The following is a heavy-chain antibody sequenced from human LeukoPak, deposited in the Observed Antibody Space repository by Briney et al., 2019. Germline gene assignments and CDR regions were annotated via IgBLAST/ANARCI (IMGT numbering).Heavy chain of an antibody. CDR1: GFTVSSNY. V-gene: IGHV3-53*01. Sequence: GGSLRLSCAASGFTVSSNYMSWVRQAPGKGLEWVSVIYSGGSTSYADSVKGRFTISRDNSKNTLYLQVNSLRAEDTAMYYCARNILFAFDIWGQGTMVTVSS. CDR2: IYSGGST. CDR3: ARNILFAFDI. J-gene: IGHJ3*02.